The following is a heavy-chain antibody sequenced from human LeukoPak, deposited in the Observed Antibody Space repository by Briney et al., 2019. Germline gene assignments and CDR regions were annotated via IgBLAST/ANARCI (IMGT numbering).Heavy chain of an antibody. V-gene: IGHV4-30-2*01. CDR3: ARGGMVIGSGFDP. D-gene: IGHD2-21*01. CDR2: IYHSGGT. Sequence: PSETLSLTCAVSGGSISSGGYSWSWIRQPPGKGLEWIGYIYHSGGTYYNPSLKSRVTISVDRSKNQFSLKLSSVTAADTAVYYCARGGMVIGSGFDPWGQRTLVTVSS. J-gene: IGHJ5*02. CDR1: GGSISSGGYS.